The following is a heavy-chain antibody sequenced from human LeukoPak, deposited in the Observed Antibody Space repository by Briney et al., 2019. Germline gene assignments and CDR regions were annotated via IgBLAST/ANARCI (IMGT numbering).Heavy chain of an antibody. J-gene: IGHJ5*02. CDR1: GFTFGSYA. V-gene: IGHV3-30-3*01. CDR2: ISYDGSNK. CDR3: ARDPCSYPQVGARKNWFDP. Sequence: GGSLRLSCAASGFTFGSYAMHWVRQAPGKGLEWVAVISYDGSNKYYADSVKGRFTISRDNSKNTLYLQMNSLRAEGTAVYYCARDPCSYPQVGARKNWFDPWGQGTLVTVSS. D-gene: IGHD1-26*01.